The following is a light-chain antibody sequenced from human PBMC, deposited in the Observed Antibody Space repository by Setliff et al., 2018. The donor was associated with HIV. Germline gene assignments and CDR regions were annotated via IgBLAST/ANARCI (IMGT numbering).Light chain of an antibody. J-gene: IGLJ1*01. CDR2: DDN. CDR3: SSYAITNTLP. V-gene: IGLV2-14*02. CDR1: RSDVGGFNL. Sequence: QSALTQPASVSGSPGQAIIISCTGTRSDVGGFNLVSWYQQHPGKAPKLILYDDNKRPSGVSNRFSDSKSGNTASLTISGLQAEDEGDYYCSSYAITNTLPFGTGTKVTVL.